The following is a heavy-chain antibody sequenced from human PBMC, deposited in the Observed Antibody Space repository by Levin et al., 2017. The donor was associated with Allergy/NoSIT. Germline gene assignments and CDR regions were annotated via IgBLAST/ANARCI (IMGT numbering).Heavy chain of an antibody. CDR2: IKQDGSEK. J-gene: IGHJ4*02. CDR1: GFTFSSYW. D-gene: IGHD6-19*01. V-gene: IGHV3-7*01. CDR3: ASIAVAGTTMVDY. Sequence: GESLKISCAASGFTFSSYWMSWVRQAPGKGLEWVANIKQDGSEKYYVDSVKGRFTISRDNAKNSLYLQMNSLRAEDTAVYYCASIAVAGTTMVDYWGQGTLVTVSS.